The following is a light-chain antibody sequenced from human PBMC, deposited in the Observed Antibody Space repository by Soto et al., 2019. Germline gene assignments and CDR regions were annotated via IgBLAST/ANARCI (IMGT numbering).Light chain of an antibody. CDR2: GAS. V-gene: IGKV3-20*01. CDR3: QQYGSSPSIT. CDR1: QSVSSSY. J-gene: IGKJ1*01. Sequence: IVLTQSPVTLSLSPGARAPPSWRARQSVSSSYLAWYQQKPGQAPRLLIFGASSRATAIPDRFIGSGSGTDFTLTISRLEPEDFSVYYCQQYGSSPSITFGQGTKVDIK.